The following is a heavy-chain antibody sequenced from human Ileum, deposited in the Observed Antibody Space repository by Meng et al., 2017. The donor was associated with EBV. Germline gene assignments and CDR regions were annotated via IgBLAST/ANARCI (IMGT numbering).Heavy chain of an antibody. CDR1: RYTFSRNA. CDR3: ARDSGYTRSWSGDY. D-gene: IGHD6-13*01. Sequence: QRHRVQLGVGLNNPCASVRVSGQGSRYTFSRNAINWVRQAPGQGLDWMGWISTNTGNPTYAQGFAGRFVFSLDTSVSTAYLQISGLKAEDTAIYYCARDSGYTRSWSGDYWGQGTLVTVSS. CDR2: ISTNTGNP. J-gene: IGHJ4*02. V-gene: IGHV7-4-1*02.